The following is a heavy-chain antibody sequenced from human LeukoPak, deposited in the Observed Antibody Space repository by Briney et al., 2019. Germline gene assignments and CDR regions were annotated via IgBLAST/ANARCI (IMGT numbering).Heavy chain of an antibody. J-gene: IGHJ4*02. Sequence: PGGSLRLSCETSGFTFNDYAMYWVRQAPGKGLEWVSGISWNSRSIAYADSVKGRFTISRDNAKNSLYLQMNSLRAEDMALYYCAKEGSSWSTFDYWGQGTLVTVSS. V-gene: IGHV3-9*03. CDR3: AKEGSSWSTFDY. CDR1: GFTFNDYA. D-gene: IGHD6-13*01. CDR2: ISWNSRSI.